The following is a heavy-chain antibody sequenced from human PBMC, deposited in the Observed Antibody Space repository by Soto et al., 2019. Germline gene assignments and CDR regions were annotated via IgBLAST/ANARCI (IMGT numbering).Heavy chain of an antibody. CDR3: AREISPFRSSGWPFDY. CDR1: GFTFSNYG. J-gene: IGHJ4*02. V-gene: IGHV3-30*03. Sequence: PGGSLRLSCAVSGFTFSNYGMHWVRQAPGKGLEWVAVISHDGINKYYADSVKGRFTISRDNSENTLYLQMNSLRAEDTAVYYCAREISPFRSSGWPFDYWGQGTLVTVSS. D-gene: IGHD6-19*01. CDR2: ISHDGINK.